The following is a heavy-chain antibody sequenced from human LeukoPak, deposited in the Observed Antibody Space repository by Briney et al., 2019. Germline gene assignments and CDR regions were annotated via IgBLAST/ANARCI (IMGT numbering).Heavy chain of an antibody. V-gene: IGHV3-74*01. CDR2: LSSDGTTT. Sequence: PGGSLRLSCAASGFTFSTYGMHWVRQAPGKGLVWVARLSSDGTTTTYAESVKGRFIISRDNVRNTLYLQMHSLRVEDTAFYYCARARYGDYTGWGQGTLVTVFS. CDR1: GFTFSTYG. J-gene: IGHJ4*02. CDR3: ARARYGDYTG. D-gene: IGHD3-3*01.